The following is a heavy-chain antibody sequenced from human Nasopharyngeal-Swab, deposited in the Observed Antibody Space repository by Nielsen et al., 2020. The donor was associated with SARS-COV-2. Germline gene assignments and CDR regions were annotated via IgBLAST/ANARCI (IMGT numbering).Heavy chain of an antibody. CDR3: ARDRTETLSLDY. CDR1: GFTFSSYG. J-gene: IGHJ4*02. Sequence: GESLKISCAASGFTFSSYGMHWVRQAPGKGLEWVAVIWYDGSNKYYADSVEGRFTISRDNSKNTLYLQMNSLRAEDTAVYYCARDRTETLSLDYWGQGTLVTVSS. V-gene: IGHV3-33*01. D-gene: IGHD4-17*01. CDR2: IWYDGSNK.